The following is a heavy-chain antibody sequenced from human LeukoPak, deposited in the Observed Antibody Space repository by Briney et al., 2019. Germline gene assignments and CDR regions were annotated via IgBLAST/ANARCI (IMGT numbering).Heavy chain of an antibody. CDR1: GFTFIDYS. D-gene: IGHD5-12*01. Sequence: AGSLRLSCAASGFTFIDYSMNWVRQAPGKGLEWISYVGISSGNTKYADSVKGRFTISGDSAKNSVFLQMNSLRVEDTAVYYCARDHRYAFDNWGQGTLVTVSS. CDR2: VGISSGNT. J-gene: IGHJ4*02. CDR3: ARDHRYAFDN. V-gene: IGHV3-48*04.